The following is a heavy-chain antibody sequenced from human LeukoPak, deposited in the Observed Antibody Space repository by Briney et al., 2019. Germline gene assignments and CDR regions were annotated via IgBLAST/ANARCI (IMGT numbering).Heavy chain of an antibody. CDR2: ISGSGGST. CDR1: GFTFSSYA. V-gene: IGHV3-23*01. J-gene: IGHJ4*02. D-gene: IGHD2-2*02. Sequence: GESLRLSCAASGFTFSSYAMSWVRQAPGKGLEWVSAISGSGGSTYYADSVKGRFTISRDNSKNTLYLQMNSLRAEDTAVYYCAKGCCSSTSCYTNYFDYWGQGTLVTVSS. CDR3: AKGCCSSTSCYTNYFDY.